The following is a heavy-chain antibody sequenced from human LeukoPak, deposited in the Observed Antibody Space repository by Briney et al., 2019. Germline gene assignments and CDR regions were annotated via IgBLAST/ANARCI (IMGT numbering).Heavy chain of an antibody. D-gene: IGHD3-9*01. J-gene: IGHJ3*02. Sequence: GGSLRLSCAASGFSFSTYDMNWVRQAPGKGLEWVSIISGGDGTTHYADSVKGRFTISRDNSKNTLYLQMNSLKTEDTAVYYCTRLSVYDILTGRRTPAFDIWGQGTMVTVSS. CDR2: ISGGDGTT. V-gene: IGHV3-23*01. CDR3: TRLSVYDILTGRRTPAFDI. CDR1: GFSFSTYD.